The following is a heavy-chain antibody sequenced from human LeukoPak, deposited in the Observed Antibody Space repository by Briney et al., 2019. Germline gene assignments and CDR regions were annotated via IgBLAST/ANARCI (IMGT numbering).Heavy chain of an antibody. CDR3: ARGSNSGSYYGSEYFQH. CDR1: GFTFNTYG. V-gene: IGHV3-30*03. D-gene: IGHD1-26*01. J-gene: IGHJ1*01. Sequence: PGGSLRLSCAASGFTFNTYGMHWVRQAPGKGLEWVAVISYDGSNKYYADSVKGRFTISRDNSKNTLYMQMNSLRAEDTAVYYCARGSNSGSYYGSEYFQHWGQGTLVTVSS. CDR2: ISYDGSNK.